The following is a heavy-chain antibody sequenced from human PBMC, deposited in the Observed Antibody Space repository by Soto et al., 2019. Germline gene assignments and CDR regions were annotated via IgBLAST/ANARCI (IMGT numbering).Heavy chain of an antibody. V-gene: IGHV3-23*01. CDR1: GFTFSRYA. J-gene: IGHJ5*02. CDR2: ISGSGGST. CDR3: AKGGDYGSGVFDP. D-gene: IGHD3-10*01. Sequence: EVQLLESGGGLVQPGGSLRLSCAASGFTFSRYAMSWVRQAPGKGLEWVSAISGSGGSTYYADSVKGRFTISRDNSKNTLYLQMNSMRAEDTAVYYGAKGGDYGSGVFDPWGQGTLVTVSS.